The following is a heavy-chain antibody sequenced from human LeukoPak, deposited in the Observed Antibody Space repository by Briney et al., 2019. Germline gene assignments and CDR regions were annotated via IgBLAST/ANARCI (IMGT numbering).Heavy chain of an antibody. Sequence: SETLSLTCTVSGGSISSYYWSWIRQPAGKGLEWIGRIYTSGSTNYNPSLKSRVTMSVDTSKNQFSLRLSSVTAADTAVYYCAREGDLRNYSNYGYYYYYYYMDVWGKGTTVTVSS. CDR1: GGSISSYY. V-gene: IGHV4-4*07. CDR2: IYTSGST. D-gene: IGHD4-11*01. J-gene: IGHJ6*03. CDR3: AREGDLRNYSNYGYYYYYYYMDV.